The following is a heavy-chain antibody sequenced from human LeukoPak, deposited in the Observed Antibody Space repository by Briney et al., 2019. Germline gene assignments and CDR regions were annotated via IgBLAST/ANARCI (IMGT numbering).Heavy chain of an antibody. D-gene: IGHD2-15*01. CDR2: ISYDGSNK. J-gene: IGHJ5*02. V-gene: IGHV3-30*18. CDR3: AKDRRAATTNWFDP. CDR1: GFTFSSYG. Sequence: GGSLRLSCAASGFTFSSYGMHWVRQAPGKGLEWVAVISYDGSNKYYADSVKGRFTISRDNSKNTLYLQMNSLRAEDTAVYYCAKDRRAATTNWFDPWGQGTLVTVSS.